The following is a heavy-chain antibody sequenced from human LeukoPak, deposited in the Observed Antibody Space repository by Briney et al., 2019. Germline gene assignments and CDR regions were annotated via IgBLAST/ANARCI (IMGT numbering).Heavy chain of an antibody. CDR1: GFTFSSYA. D-gene: IGHD1-26*01. J-gene: IGHJ4*02. CDR3: ARVGDVDYFDY. V-gene: IGHV3-64*01. Sequence: GGSLRLSCAASGFTFSSYAKHWVRQAPGKGLEYVSAISSNGGRTYANSVKGRFTISRDNSKNTLYLQMASLRAEDMSIYYCARVGDVDYFDYWGQGTLVTVSS. CDR2: ISSNGGRT.